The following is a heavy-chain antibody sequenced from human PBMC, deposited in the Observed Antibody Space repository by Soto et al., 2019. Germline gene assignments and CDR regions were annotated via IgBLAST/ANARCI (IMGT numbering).Heavy chain of an antibody. J-gene: IGHJ5*02. CDR3: ARDRKDIEYRSSSTYHWKWFDP. D-gene: IGHD6-6*01. CDR1: GDSVSSNSAA. Sequence: PSHTLSLTCAISGDSVSSNSAAWNWIRQSPSRGLEWLGRTYYRSKWYNDYAVSVKSRITINPDTSKNQFSLQLNSVTPEDTAVYYCARDRKDIEYRSSSTYHWKWFDPWGQGTLVTVSS. CDR2: TYYRSKWYN. V-gene: IGHV6-1*01.